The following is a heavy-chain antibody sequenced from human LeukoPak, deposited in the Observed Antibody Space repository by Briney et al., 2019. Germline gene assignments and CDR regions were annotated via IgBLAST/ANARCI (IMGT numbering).Heavy chain of an antibody. Sequence: ASVKVSCKLSGNTLRELPIQWVRQEGGKGLEWMAGFDPENAEIVYAQKFQGRVTMTEDTSTNTAYMELTSLTSDDTALYYCATRGSDFWSGFDFWGQGTQVTVSS. J-gene: IGHJ4*02. V-gene: IGHV1-24*01. CDR3: ATRGSDFWSGFDF. CDR2: FDPENAEI. D-gene: IGHD3-3*01. CDR1: GNTLRELP.